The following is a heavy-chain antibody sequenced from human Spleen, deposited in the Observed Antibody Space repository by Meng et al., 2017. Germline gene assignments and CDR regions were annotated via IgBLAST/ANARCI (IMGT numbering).Heavy chain of an antibody. Sequence: SETLSLTCTVSGGSISSGGYYWSWIRQHPGKGLEWIGYIYYSGSTYYNPSLKSRVTISVDTSKNQFSLKLSSVTAADTAVYYCARVGYSYGQYYFDYWGQGTLVTVSS. CDR3: ARVGYSYGQYYFDY. V-gene: IGHV4-31*03. CDR1: GGSISSGGYY. J-gene: IGHJ4*02. CDR2: IYYSGST. D-gene: IGHD5-18*01.